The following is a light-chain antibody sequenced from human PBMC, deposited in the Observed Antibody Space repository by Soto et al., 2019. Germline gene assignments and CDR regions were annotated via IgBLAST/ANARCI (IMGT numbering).Light chain of an antibody. J-gene: IGKJ2*01. CDR2: GAS. CDR3: QQYGSSPLYT. Sequence: EIVLTQSPGTLSLSPAERATLSCRASQSVSSSYLAWYQQKPGQAPRLLIYGASSRATGIPDRFSGSGSGTDFTLTISRLEPEYFAVYYCQQYGSSPLYTFGQGTKLEIK. V-gene: IGKV3-20*01. CDR1: QSVSSSY.